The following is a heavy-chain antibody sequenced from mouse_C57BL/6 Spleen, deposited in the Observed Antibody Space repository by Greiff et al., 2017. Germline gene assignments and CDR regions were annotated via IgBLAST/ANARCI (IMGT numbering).Heavy chain of an antibody. D-gene: IGHD1-1*01. J-gene: IGHJ2*01. CDR1: GYTFTDYY. CDR2: INPYNGGT. Sequence: VQLQQSGPVLVKPGASVKMSCKASGYTFTDYYMNWVKQSHGKSLEWIGVINPYNGGTSYNLKFKGKATLTVDKSSSTAYMELNSLTSEDSAVYYCARGDYYGSSYCYWGQGTTLTVSS. V-gene: IGHV1-19*01. CDR3: ARGDYYGSSYCY.